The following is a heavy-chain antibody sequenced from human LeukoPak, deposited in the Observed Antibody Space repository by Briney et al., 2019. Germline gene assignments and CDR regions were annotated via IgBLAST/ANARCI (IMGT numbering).Heavy chain of an antibody. J-gene: IGHJ4*02. V-gene: IGHV3-74*01. Sequence: GRSLRLSCAAPGFTFSSYWMHWVRKGPGKGLGWVSRINTDGSSTSYADSVKGRFTISRDNAKNTLYLQMNSLRAEDTAVYYCASITGTTALGDWGQGTLVTVSS. CDR3: ASITGTTALGD. CDR2: INTDGSST. CDR1: GFTFSSYW. D-gene: IGHD1-20*01.